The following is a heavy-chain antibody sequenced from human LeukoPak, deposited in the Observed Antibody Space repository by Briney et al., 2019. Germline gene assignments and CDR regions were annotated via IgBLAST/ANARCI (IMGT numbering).Heavy chain of an antibody. CDR2: IYPGDSDT. V-gene: IGHV5-51*01. CDR3: ARQHCSGGNCYSTDAFDI. J-gene: IGHJ3*02. D-gene: IGHD2-15*01. Sequence: GESLKISCKGSGYSFTSYWIGWVRQMPGKGLEWMGIIYPGDSDTRYRPSFQGQVTISADKSISTAYLQWSSLKASDTAIYYCARQHCSGGNCYSTDAFDIWGQGTLVTVSS. CDR1: GYSFTSYW.